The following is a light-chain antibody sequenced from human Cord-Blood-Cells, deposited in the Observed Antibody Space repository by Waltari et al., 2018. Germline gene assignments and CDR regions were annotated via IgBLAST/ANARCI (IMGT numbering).Light chain of an antibody. CDR2: GKN. CDR3: NSRDSSGNHLV. J-gene: IGLJ2*01. Sequence: SSELTQDPAVYVALGQTVRITCQGDSLRSYYASWYQQKPGQAPVLVIYGKNNRPSGLPDRFSGSSSGNTASLTITGAQAEDEADYYCNSRDSSGNHLVFGGGTKLTVL. V-gene: IGLV3-19*01. CDR1: SLRSYY.